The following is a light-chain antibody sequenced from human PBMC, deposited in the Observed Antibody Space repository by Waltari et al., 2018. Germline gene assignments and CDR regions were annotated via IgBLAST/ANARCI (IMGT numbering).Light chain of an antibody. CDR1: SSDVGTYNL. CDR3: CSYAGGRPHVV. Sequence: QSALTQPASVSGSPGQSITISCTGTSSDVGTYNLVSGYQQHPGKAPKLMIYEGTKRPSGVSNRFSGSKSGNTASLTISGLQAEDEAHYYCCSYAGGRPHVVFGGGTQLTVL. V-gene: IGLV2-23*01. CDR2: EGT. J-gene: IGLJ2*01.